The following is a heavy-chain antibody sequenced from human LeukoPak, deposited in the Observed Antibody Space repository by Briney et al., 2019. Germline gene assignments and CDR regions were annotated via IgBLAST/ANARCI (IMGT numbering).Heavy chain of an antibody. CDR3: ARGKKPSRSYFDFDY. CDR1: GYTFTSYG. V-gene: IGHV1-18*01. J-gene: IGHJ4*02. CDR2: ISAYNGNT. D-gene: IGHD1-26*01. Sequence: ASVKVSCKASGYTFTSYGISWVRQAPGQGLEWMGWISAYNGNTNYAQKLQGRVTVTTDTSTSTAYMELRSLRSDDTAVYYCARGKKPSRSYFDFDYWGQGTLVTVSS.